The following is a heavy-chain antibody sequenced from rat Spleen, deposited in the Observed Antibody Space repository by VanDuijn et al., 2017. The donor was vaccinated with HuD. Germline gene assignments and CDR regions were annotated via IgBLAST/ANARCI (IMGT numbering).Heavy chain of an antibody. CDR3: ARSGDYSTYGVMDA. J-gene: IGHJ4*01. V-gene: IGHV2-1*01. D-gene: IGHD1-8*01. Sequence: QVQLKESGPGLVQPSQTLSLTCTVSGFSLTSNSVNWIRQPPGKGLEWMGVIWTGGSTAFNSLLKSRLSISRDTSKSQVFLKMNSLQTEDTAIYYCARSGDYSTYGVMDAWGQGASVTVSS. CDR2: IWTGGST. CDR1: GFSLTSNS.